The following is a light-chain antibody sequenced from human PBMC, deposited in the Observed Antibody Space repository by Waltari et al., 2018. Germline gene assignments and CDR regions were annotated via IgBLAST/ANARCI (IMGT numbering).Light chain of an antibody. CDR2: DTS. Sequence: EIVLTQSPATLSLSPGERATLSCRASQSINGYLAWYQQKPGQAPRLLIYDTSNRATGIPARFIGTGSGTDFTLSISSLEPEDFAVYFCQHRSNWPPLFAFGPGTKVDMK. CDR1: QSINGY. V-gene: IGKV3-11*01. J-gene: IGKJ3*01. CDR3: QHRSNWPPLFA.